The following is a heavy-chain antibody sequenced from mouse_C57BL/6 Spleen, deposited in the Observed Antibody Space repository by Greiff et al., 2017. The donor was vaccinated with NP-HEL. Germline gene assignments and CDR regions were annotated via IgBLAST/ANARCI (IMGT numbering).Heavy chain of an antibody. D-gene: IGHD2-3*01. V-gene: IGHV1-15*01. Sequence: VQLQHSGAELVRPGASVTLSCKASGYTFTDYEMHWVKQTPVHGLEWIGAIDPETGGTAYNQKFKGKAILTADKSSSTAYMALRSLTSDDSAVYYCTSMVTFWFAYGGQGTLVTVSA. CDR3: TSMVTFWFAY. CDR1: GYTFTDYE. J-gene: IGHJ3*01. CDR2: IDPETGGT.